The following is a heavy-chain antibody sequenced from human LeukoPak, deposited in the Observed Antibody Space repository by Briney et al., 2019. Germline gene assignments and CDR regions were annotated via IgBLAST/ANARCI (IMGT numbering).Heavy chain of an antibody. CDR2: TTDSGGST. CDR3: AKTSGWYLGGYFDY. D-gene: IGHD6-19*01. J-gene: IGHJ4*02. CDR1: GFTFSSHA. V-gene: IGHV3-23*01. Sequence: GGSLRLSCAASGFTFSSHAMSWVRQAPGKGLKWVLGTTDSGGSTNYADSVKGRFTISRDNSKNTLYLQMSSLRAEDTAVYYCAKTSGWYLGGYFDYWGQGTLVTVSS.